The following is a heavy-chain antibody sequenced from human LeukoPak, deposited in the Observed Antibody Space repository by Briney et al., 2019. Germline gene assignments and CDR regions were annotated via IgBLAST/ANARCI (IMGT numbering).Heavy chain of an antibody. J-gene: IGHJ4*02. D-gene: IGHD1-26*01. CDR1: GFTFSSNW. CDR2: SNEDGSTT. Sequence: PGGSLRLSCAASGFTFSSNWMHWVRQAPGKGQVWVSRSNEDGSTTNYADSVKGRFTISRDNAKNTLYLQMNSLTAEDTAVYYCVRDLGGRSGHWGQGTLVTVSS. V-gene: IGHV3-74*01. CDR3: VRDLGGRSGH.